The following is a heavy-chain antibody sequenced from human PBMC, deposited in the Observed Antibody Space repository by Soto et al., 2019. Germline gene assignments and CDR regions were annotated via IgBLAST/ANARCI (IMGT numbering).Heavy chain of an antibody. D-gene: IGHD1-26*01. V-gene: IGHV1-3*01. J-gene: IGHJ5*02. CDR3: ARAVVGTSNWFDP. CDR1: GYTFTTNV. Sequence: ASVKVSCKASGYTFTTNVIHWVRQAPGQRLEWMGWINPGNGNTQYSPKFQGRVTITRDTSASTAYMELGSLRSGDTAIYYCARAVVGTSNWFDPWGQGTLVTVSS. CDR2: INPGNGNT.